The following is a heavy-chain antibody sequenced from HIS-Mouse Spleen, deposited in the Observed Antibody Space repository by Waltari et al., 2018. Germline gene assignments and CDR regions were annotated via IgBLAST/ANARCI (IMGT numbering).Heavy chain of an antibody. CDR2: ISSSSSYI. CDR1: CFTFRSPS. V-gene: IGHV3-21*01. CDR3: ARGSSSFPDY. Sequence: EVPLVESGGGLVKPGGSLGPCCAASCFTFRSPSMHWVRQGQGKGLWWISSISSSSSYIYYADSVKGRFTISRDNAKNSLYLQMNSLRAEDTAVYYCARGSSSFPDYWGQGTLVTVSS. D-gene: IGHD6-6*01. J-gene: IGHJ4*02.